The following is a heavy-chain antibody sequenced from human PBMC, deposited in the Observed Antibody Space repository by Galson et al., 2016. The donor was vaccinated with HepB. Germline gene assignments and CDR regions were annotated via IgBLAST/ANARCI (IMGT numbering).Heavy chain of an antibody. J-gene: IGHJ4*02. V-gene: IGHV1-18*04. CDR1: GYKFIDYG. CDR2: ISIHSGNT. Sequence: SVKVSCKASGYKFIDYGISWVRQAPGQGLEWMGWISIHSGNTDYAQKFQDRVTMTTDTSTSTVYMELRSLRSDDTAVYYCARDCSNQDFWGQGTLVTVSS. D-gene: IGHD2-15*01. CDR3: ARDCSNQDF.